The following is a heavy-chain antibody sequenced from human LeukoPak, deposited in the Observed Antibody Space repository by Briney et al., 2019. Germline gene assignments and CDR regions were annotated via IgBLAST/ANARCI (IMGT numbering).Heavy chain of an antibody. CDR1: GFTFNSYG. V-gene: IGHV3-23*01. CDR3: AKVDSGYSYGSIDY. J-gene: IGHJ4*02. Sequence: GGSLRLSCAASGFTFNSYGMSWVRQAPGKGLEWVSAISGSGDSTSYADSVKGRYTMSRDNSKNTLYLQMTSLRAEDTAVYYCAKVDSGYSYGSIDYWRQGTLVTVSS. D-gene: IGHD5-18*01. CDR2: ISGSGDST.